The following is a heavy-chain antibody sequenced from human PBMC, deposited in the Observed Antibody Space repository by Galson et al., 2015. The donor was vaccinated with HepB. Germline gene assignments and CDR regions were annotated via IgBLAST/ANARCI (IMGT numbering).Heavy chain of an antibody. Sequence: SLRLSCAASGFTFSSYAMSWVRQTPEKGLEWVSTFSGPVATTYHEASVKGRFTISRDNSKNTLSLQMNGLRADDTAVYYCAKATSGTCSGANCYYFDFWGQGALVTVSS. CDR1: GFTFSSYA. CDR2: FSGPVATT. J-gene: IGHJ4*02. V-gene: IGHV3-23*01. CDR3: AKATSGTCSGANCYYFDF. D-gene: IGHD2-15*01.